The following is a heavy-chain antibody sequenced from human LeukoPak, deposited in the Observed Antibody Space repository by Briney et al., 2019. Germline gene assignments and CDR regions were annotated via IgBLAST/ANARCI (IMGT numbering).Heavy chain of an antibody. D-gene: IGHD3-22*01. CDR3: ARVIPEYYYDSSGFDY. V-gene: IGHV4-59*01. J-gene: IGHJ4*02. CDR1: GGSISSYY. CDR2: IYYSGST. Sequence: SETLSLTCTVSGGSISSYYWSWIRQPPGKGLEWIGYIYYSGSTNYNPSLKNRVTISVDTSKNQFSLKLSSVTAADTAVYYCARVIPEYYYDSSGFDYWGQGTLVTVSS.